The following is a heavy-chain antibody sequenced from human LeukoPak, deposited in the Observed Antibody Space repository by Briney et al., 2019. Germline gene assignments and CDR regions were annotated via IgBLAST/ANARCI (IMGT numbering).Heavy chain of an antibody. CDR2: ISGSGGST. CDR1: GFTFSSYA. Sequence: PGGSLRLSCAASGFTFSSYAMSWVRQAPGKGLEWVSAISGSGGSTYYADSVKGRFTISRDNSKNTLYLQMNSLRAEDTAVYYCAKDPANYYDSSGYYYAFYFDYWGQGTLVTVSS. D-gene: IGHD3-22*01. V-gene: IGHV3-23*01. J-gene: IGHJ4*02. CDR3: AKDPANYYDSSGYYYAFYFDY.